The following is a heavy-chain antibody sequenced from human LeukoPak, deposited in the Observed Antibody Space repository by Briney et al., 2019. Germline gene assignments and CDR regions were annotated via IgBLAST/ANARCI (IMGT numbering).Heavy chain of an antibody. V-gene: IGHV4-61*01. CDR2: IYYSGST. CDR1: GGSVSSGSYY. D-gene: IGHD3-10*01. J-gene: IGHJ6*04. Sequence: SETLSLTCTVSGGSVSSGSYYWSWIRQPPGTGLEWIGYIYYSGSTNYNPSLKSRVTISVDTSKNQFSLKLSSVTAADTAVYYCARESLLWFGELSAAYYYYYGMDVWGKGTTVTVSS. CDR3: ARESLLWFGELSAAYYYYYGMDV.